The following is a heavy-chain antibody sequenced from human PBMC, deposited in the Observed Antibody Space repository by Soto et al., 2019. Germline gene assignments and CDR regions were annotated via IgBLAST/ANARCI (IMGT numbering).Heavy chain of an antibody. CDR3: ARVGQLRYYYYYYGMDV. CDR1: GGSFSGYY. CDR2: INHSGST. D-gene: IGHD5-18*01. Sequence: SETLSLTCAVYGGSFSGYYWSWIRQPPGKGLEWIGEINHSGSTNYNPSLKSRVTISVDTSKNQFSLKLSSVTAADTAVYYCARVGQLRYYYYYYGMDVWGQGTTVTVSS. J-gene: IGHJ6*02. V-gene: IGHV4-34*01.